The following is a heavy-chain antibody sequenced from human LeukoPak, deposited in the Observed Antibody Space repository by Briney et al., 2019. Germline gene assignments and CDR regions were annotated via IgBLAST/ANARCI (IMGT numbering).Heavy chain of an antibody. V-gene: IGHV3-11*01. CDR1: GFTFSDYY. CDR3: ARRNYYGSGPSEFDY. J-gene: IGHJ4*02. Sequence: PGGSLRLSCAASGFTFSDYYMSWIRQAPGNGLEWVSYISSSGSTIYYADSVKGRFTISRDNAKNSLYLQMNSLRAEDTAVYYCARRNYYGSGPSEFDYWGQGTLVTVSS. D-gene: IGHD3-10*01. CDR2: ISSSGSTI.